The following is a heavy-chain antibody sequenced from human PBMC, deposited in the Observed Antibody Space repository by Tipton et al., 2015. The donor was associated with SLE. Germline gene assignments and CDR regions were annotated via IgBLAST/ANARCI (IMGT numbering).Heavy chain of an antibody. CDR2: IYYSGST. CDR1: GGSFSGYH. Sequence: TLSLTCAVYGGSFSGYHWSWIRQPPGKGLEWIGYIYYSGSTNYNPSLKSRVTISVDTSKNQFSLKLSSVTAADTAVYYCARSGQWLVQDAFDIWGQGTMVTVSS. J-gene: IGHJ3*02. CDR3: ARSGQWLVQDAFDI. D-gene: IGHD6-19*01. V-gene: IGHV4-59*01.